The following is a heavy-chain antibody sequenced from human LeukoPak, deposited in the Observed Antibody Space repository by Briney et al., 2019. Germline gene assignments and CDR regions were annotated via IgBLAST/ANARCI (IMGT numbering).Heavy chain of an antibody. V-gene: IGHV1-69*04. J-gene: IGHJ4*02. Sequence: ASVKVSCKASGGTFSSYAISWVRQAPGQGLEWMGRIIPIFGIANYAQKFQGRVTITADKSTSTAYMELSSLRSEDTAVYYCARDRGCSGGSCYSTGNYFDYGGQGTLVTVSS. CDR3: ARDRGCSGGSCYSTGNYFDY. CDR1: GGTFSSYA. CDR2: IIPIFGIA. D-gene: IGHD2-15*01.